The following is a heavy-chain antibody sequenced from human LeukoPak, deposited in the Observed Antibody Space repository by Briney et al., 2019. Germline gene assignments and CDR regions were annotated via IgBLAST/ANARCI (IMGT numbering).Heavy chain of an antibody. V-gene: IGHV4-4*07. Sequence: SETLSLTCTVSGGSISSYYWSWIRQPAGKGLDWIGRIYTSGSTNYNPSLKSRVTMSVDTSKNQFSLKLSSVTAADTAVYYCARGHRFGESAHAFDIWGQGTVVTVSS. CDR3: ARGHRFGESAHAFDI. J-gene: IGHJ3*02. CDR1: GGSISSYY. CDR2: IYTSGST. D-gene: IGHD3-10*01.